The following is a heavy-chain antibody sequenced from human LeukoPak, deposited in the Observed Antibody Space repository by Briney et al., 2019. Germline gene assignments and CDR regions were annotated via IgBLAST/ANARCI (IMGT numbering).Heavy chain of an antibody. D-gene: IGHD1-26*01. Sequence: ASVKVSCKASGYTFTSYDINWVRQATGQGLEWMGWMNPNSGNTGYAQKFQGRVTMTRNTSISTAYMELSSLRSEDTAVYYCARVRGFSRSYPFDYWGRGTLVTVSS. V-gene: IGHV1-8*01. CDR1: GYTFTSYD. CDR3: ARVRGFSRSYPFDY. CDR2: MNPNSGNT. J-gene: IGHJ4*02.